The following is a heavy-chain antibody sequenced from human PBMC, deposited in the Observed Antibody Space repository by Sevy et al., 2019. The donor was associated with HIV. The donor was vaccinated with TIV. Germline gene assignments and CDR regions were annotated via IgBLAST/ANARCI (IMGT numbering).Heavy chain of an antibody. Sequence: ASVKVSCKTSGYTFTYYYMHWVRQAPGQGLEWMGWINPNTGGTNYAQKFQGRVTMTRDTSISTAYMELGRLTSDDTAVYYCARYDRDYTHDNWGQGTLVTVSS. D-gene: IGHD4-4*01. CDR3: ARYDRDYTHDN. CDR2: INPNTGGT. J-gene: IGHJ4*02. CDR1: GYTFTYYY. V-gene: IGHV1-2*02.